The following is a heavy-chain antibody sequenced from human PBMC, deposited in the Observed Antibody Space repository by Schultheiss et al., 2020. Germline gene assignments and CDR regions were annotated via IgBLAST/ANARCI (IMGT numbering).Heavy chain of an antibody. CDR1: GFTISSYG. J-gene: IGHJ6*02. D-gene: IGHD1-26*01. Sequence: GGSLRLSCAASGFTISSYGLHWVRQAPGKELEWVSSISSSSSYIYYADSVKGRFTISRDNSKNTLYLQMNSLRAEDTAVYYCARYPWDYYGMDVWGQGTTVTVSS. CDR2: ISSSSSYI. V-gene: IGHV3-21*01. CDR3: ARYPWDYYGMDV.